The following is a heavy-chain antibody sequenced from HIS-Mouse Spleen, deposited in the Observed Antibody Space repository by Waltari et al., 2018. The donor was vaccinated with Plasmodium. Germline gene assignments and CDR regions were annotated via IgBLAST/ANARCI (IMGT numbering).Heavy chain of an antibody. CDR1: GGSFSGYY. CDR2: INHSGST. Sequence: QVQLQQWGAGLLKPSETLSLTCAVYGGSFSGYYWSWVRQPPGKGLEWIGEINHSGSTNDNPSPKSGVHISVDTSKNQFSRKRSTGTAAETAVYYCASRGSGSYYYWGQGTLVTVSS. CDR3: ASRGSGSYYY. D-gene: IGHD3-10*01. V-gene: IGHV4-34*01. J-gene: IGHJ4*02.